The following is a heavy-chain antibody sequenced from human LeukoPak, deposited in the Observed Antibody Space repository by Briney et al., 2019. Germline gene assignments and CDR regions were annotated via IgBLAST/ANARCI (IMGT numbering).Heavy chain of an antibody. CDR2: INPNSGGT. Sequence: ASVKVSCKAFGYTFTGYYMQWVRQAPGQGLEWMGWINPNSGGTNYAQKFQGRVTMTRDTSISTAYMELSRLRSDDTAVYYCARDLGYSSGWYPTRWFDPWGQGTLVTVSS. J-gene: IGHJ5*02. V-gene: IGHV1-2*02. CDR1: GYTFTGYY. D-gene: IGHD6-19*01. CDR3: ARDLGYSSGWYPTRWFDP.